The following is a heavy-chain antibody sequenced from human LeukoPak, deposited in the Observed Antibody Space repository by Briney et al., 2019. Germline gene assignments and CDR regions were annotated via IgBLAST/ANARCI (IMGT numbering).Heavy chain of an antibody. CDR1: GFTFSSYG. V-gene: IGHV3-23*01. CDR2: ISGSGGST. D-gene: IGHD3-22*01. CDR3: AKVWRQYYDSSGYYVY. Sequence: GGSLRLSCAASGFTFSSYGMSWVRQAPGKGLEWVSAISGSGGSTYYADSVKGRFTISRDNSKNTLYLQMNSLRAEDTAVYYCAKVWRQYYDSSGYYVYWGQGTLVTVSS. J-gene: IGHJ4*02.